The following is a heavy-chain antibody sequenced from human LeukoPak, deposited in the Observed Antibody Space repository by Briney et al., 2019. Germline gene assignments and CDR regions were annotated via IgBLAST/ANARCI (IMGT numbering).Heavy chain of an antibody. Sequence: GGSLRPSCAAPGFTFSSYAMSWVRQAPGKGLEWVSAISGSGGSTYYADSVKGRFTISRDNSKNTLYLQMNSLRAEDTAVYYCAKVLGYSYGFGYWGQGTLVTVSS. CDR3: AKVLGYSYGFGY. D-gene: IGHD5-18*01. CDR1: GFTFSSYA. CDR2: ISGSGGST. J-gene: IGHJ4*02. V-gene: IGHV3-23*01.